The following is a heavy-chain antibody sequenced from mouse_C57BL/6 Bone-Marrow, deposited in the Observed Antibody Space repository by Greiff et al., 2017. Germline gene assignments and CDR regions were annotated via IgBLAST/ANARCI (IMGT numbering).Heavy chain of an antibody. CDR3: ARHDYDVAY. D-gene: IGHD2-4*01. J-gene: IGHJ3*01. CDR2: ISGGGGNT. V-gene: IGHV5-9*01. Sequence: DVQLQESGGGLVKPGGSLKLSCAASGFTFSSYTMSWVRQTPEKRLEWVATISGGGGNTYYPDSVKGRFTISRDNAKNTLYLQMSSLRSEDTALDYCARHDYDVAYWGQGTLVTVSA. CDR1: GFTFSSYT.